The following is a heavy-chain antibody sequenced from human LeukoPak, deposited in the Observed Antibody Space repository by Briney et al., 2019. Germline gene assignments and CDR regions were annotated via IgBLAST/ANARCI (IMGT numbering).Heavy chain of an antibody. CDR1: GGSISSGGYY. J-gene: IGHJ4*02. V-gene: IGHV4-30-2*01. Sequence: SQTLSLTCTVSGGSISSGGYYWSWIRQPPGKGLEWIGYIYHSGSTYYNPSLKSRVTISVDRSKNQFSLKLSSVTAADTAVYYCARLTTVVSPDYWGQGTLVTVSS. D-gene: IGHD4-23*01. CDR2: IYHSGST. CDR3: ARLTTVVSPDY.